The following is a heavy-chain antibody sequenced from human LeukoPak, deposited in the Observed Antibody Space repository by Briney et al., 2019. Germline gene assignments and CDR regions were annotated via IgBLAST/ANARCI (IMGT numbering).Heavy chain of an antibody. V-gene: IGHV1-69*01. J-gene: IGHJ4*02. D-gene: IGHD1-26*01. CDR1: GGAFSSYA. CDR3: AREREIVGATEYYFDY. Sequence: ASVKVSCKAFGGAFSSYAISWVRQAPGQGLEWMGGIIPIFGTANYAQKFQGRVAITADESTSTAYMELSSLRSEDTAVYYCAREREIVGATEYYFDYWGQGTLVTVSS. CDR2: IIPIFGTA.